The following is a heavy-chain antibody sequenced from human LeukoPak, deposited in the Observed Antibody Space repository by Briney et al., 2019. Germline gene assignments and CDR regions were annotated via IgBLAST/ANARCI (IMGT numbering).Heavy chain of an antibody. J-gene: IGHJ5*02. CDR2: IYTSGST. D-gene: IGHD1-14*01. CDR1: GGSISSGSYY. V-gene: IGHV4-61*02. CDR3: ARETIQGLGWFDP. Sequence: SETLSLTCTVSGGSISSGSYYWSWIRQPAGKGLEWIGRIYTSGSTNYNPSLKSRVTISVDTSKNQFSLKLSSVTAADTAVYYCARETIQGLGWFDPWGQGTLVTVSS.